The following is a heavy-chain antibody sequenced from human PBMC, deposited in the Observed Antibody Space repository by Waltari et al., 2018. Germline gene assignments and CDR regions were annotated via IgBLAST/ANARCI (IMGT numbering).Heavy chain of an antibody. CDR1: GFTFDDYT. CDR3: AKNGAEQHSGWYFDL. CDR2: ISWDGGRT. V-gene: IGHV3-43*01. D-gene: IGHD6-13*01. J-gene: IGHJ2*01. Sequence: EVQLVESGGVVVQPGGSLRLSCAASGFTFDDYTMHWVRQAPGKGLEWVSLISWDGGRTYYADSMKGRFTISRDNSKNSLYLQMNSLRTEDTALYYCAKNGAEQHSGWYFDLWGRGTLVTVSS.